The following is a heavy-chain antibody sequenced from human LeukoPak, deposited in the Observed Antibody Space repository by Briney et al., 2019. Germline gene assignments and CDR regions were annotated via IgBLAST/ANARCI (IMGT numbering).Heavy chain of an antibody. J-gene: IGHJ4*02. D-gene: IGHD6-19*01. CDR2: ISYDGSNK. CDR3: ARSPAFYDGAVAKYYFDY. Sequence: GGSLRLSCAASGFTFSSYSMNWVRQAPGKGLEWVAVISYDGSNKYYADSVKGRFTISRDNSKNTLYLEMNSLRAEDAAVYFCARSPAFYDGAVAKYYFDYWGQGTLVTVSS. V-gene: IGHV3-30*03. CDR1: GFTFSSYS.